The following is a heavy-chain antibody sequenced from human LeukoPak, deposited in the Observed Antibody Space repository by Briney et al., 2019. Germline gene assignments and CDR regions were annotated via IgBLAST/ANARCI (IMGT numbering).Heavy chain of an antibody. J-gene: IGHJ4*02. D-gene: IGHD5-18*01. Sequence: PGGSLRLSCAASGFTFSSYEMNWVRQAPGKGLEWVSYISSSGSTIYYADSVKGRFTISRDNAKNSLYLQMNSLRAEDTAVYYCARVMDTAVGVFDYWGQGTLVTVSS. CDR3: ARVMDTAVGVFDY. V-gene: IGHV3-48*03. CDR2: ISSSGSTI. CDR1: GFTFSSYE.